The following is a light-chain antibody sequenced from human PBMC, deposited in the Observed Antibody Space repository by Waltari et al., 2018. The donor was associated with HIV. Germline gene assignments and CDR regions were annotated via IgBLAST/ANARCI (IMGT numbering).Light chain of an antibody. Sequence: EIVLTQSPGTLSLSPGERATLSCRPSQSVSNAYLAWYQQKPGQAPRLLIYGASSRATGIPDRFSGSGSGTDFTLTISRLEPEDFAVYYCQQYGRSPPYTFGQGTKLEI. J-gene: IGKJ2*01. CDR2: GAS. V-gene: IGKV3-20*01. CDR1: QSVSNAY. CDR3: QQYGRSPPYT.